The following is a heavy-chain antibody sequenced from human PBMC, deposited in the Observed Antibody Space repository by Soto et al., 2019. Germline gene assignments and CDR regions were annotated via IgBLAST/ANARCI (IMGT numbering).Heavy chain of an antibody. V-gene: IGHV3-30*18. CDR1: GFTFSSYG. D-gene: IGHD3-10*02. Sequence: GGSLRLSCAASGFTFSSYGMHWVRQAPGKGLEWVAVISYDGSNKYYADSVKGRFTISRDNSKNTLYLQMNSLRAEDTAVYYCAKDFPDYYVAPIPGGYLDNWAREPWSPSPQ. CDR2: ISYDGSNK. J-gene: IGHJ4*02. CDR3: AKDFPDYYVAPIPGGYLDN.